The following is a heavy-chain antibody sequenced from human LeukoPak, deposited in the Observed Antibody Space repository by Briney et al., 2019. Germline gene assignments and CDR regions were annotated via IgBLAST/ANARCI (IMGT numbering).Heavy chain of an antibody. J-gene: IGHJ4*02. CDR1: GGTFSRYA. Sequence: ASVKVSCKASGGTFSRYAISWVRQAPGQGLEWMGGITPIFGTANYAQKFQGRVTITADESTSTAYMELSRLRSEDTAVYYCAREGRRDGYNLPFDYWGQGTLVTVSS. CDR3: AREGRRDGYNLPFDY. V-gene: IGHV1-69*13. CDR2: ITPIFGTA. D-gene: IGHD5-24*01.